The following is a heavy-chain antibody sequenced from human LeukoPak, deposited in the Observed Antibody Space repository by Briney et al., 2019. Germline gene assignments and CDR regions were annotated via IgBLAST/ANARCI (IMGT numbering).Heavy chain of an antibody. Sequence: SETLSLTCAVYGGSFSGYYWSWIRQPPGKGLEWIGEINHIGGTNYNPSLKSRVTISVDTSKNQFSLKLSSVTAADTAVYYCARAYYVVVAAAFDYWGQGTLVTVSS. D-gene: IGHD2-15*01. V-gene: IGHV4-34*01. CDR1: GGSFSGYY. CDR2: INHIGGT. CDR3: ARAYYVVVAAAFDY. J-gene: IGHJ4*02.